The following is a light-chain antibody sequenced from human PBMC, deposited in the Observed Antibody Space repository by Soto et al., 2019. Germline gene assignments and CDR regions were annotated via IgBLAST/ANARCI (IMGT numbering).Light chain of an antibody. CDR2: WAS. J-gene: IGKJ1*01. CDR3: QQYYRHPRT. V-gene: IGKV4-1*01. CDR1: QSLLYSSTNKTH. Sequence: DIVMTQSPDSLAVSLGERATFNCKSSQSLLYSSTNKTHLAWYQQKPGQPPKLLISWASTRESGAPDRFSGSGSETDFTLTISSLQAEDVAVYYCQQYYRHPRTFGQGTKLEIK.